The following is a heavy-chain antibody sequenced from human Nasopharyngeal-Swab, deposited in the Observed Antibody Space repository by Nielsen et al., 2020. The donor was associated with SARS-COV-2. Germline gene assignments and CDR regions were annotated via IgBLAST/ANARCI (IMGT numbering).Heavy chain of an antibody. Sequence: GESLKISCKGSGYNFTSYWSGWVRQMPGKGLEWMGIIYPADSDTRYSPSFQGQVTSSVDKSINTTYLQWSSLKASDTAMYYCATMTTVVTAFDYWGQGTLVTVSS. CDR3: ATMTTVVTAFDY. V-gene: IGHV5-51*01. CDR2: IYPADSDT. D-gene: IGHD4-23*01. J-gene: IGHJ4*02. CDR1: GYNFTSYW.